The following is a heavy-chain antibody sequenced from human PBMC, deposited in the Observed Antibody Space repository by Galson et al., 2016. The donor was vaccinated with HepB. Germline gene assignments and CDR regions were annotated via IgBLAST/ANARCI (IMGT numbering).Heavy chain of an antibody. J-gene: IGHJ3*02. CDR3: ARGGRRGFLQPGIDAFDI. Sequence: SVKVSCKASGYSFSNYAVHWVRQAPGQRLEWMGWINAGNGNTKYSQMFQGRLTITRDTSATTAYMEVSTLRSEDTAVYYCARGGRRGFLQPGIDAFDIWGQGTLVSASS. D-gene: IGHD1-1*01. CDR2: INAGNGNT. CDR1: GYSFSNYA. V-gene: IGHV1-3*01.